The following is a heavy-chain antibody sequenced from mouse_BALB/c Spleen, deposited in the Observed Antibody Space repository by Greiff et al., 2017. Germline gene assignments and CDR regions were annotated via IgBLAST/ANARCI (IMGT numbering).Heavy chain of an antibody. D-gene: IGHD1-1*01. CDR2: INSNGGST. Sequence: EVQLVESGGGLVQPGGSRKLSCAASGFTFSSYGMSWVRQTPDKRLELVATINSNGGSTYYPDSMKGRFTISRDNAKNTLYLQMSSLKSEDTAMYYCARGDYYGSSPFAYWGQGTLVTVSA. CDR3: ARGDYYGSSPFAY. V-gene: IGHV5-6-3*01. J-gene: IGHJ3*01. CDR1: GFTFSSYG.